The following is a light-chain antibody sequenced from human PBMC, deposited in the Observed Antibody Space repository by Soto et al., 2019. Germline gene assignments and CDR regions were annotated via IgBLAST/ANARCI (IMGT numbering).Light chain of an antibody. Sequence: DFQMTQSPSSLSASVGDRVTITCRASHRVNNYLNWYQQKPGEAPKLLISAASSLQIGVPSRFGGSGSGTDFTLAISGLQPEDFAIYYCQQSYSTPWTFGQGTKVDIK. CDR1: HRVNNY. CDR2: AAS. J-gene: IGKJ1*01. V-gene: IGKV1-39*01. CDR3: QQSYSTPWT.